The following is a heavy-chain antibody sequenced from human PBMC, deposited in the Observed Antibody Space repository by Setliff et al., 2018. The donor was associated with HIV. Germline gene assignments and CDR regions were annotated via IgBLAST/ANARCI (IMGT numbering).Heavy chain of an antibody. J-gene: IGHJ4*02. CDR3: VTGEGLRF. CDR2: VDPEDDKT. CDR1: KYTFTDYY. V-gene: IGHV1-69-2*01. D-gene: IGHD2-15*01. Sequence: ASVKVSCKASKYTFTDYYMHWVQQAPGKGLEWMGRVDPEDDKTIYAEKFQGRVAMTTATSSDTAYLYLSSLRSEDTAVYYCVTGEGLRFWGQGTLVTVSS.